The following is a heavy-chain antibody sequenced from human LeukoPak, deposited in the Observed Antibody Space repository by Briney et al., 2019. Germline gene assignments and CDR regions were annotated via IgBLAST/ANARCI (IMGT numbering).Heavy chain of an antibody. D-gene: IGHD4-23*01. CDR1: GVSISRSNW. V-gene: IGHV4-4*02. CDR3: ARADYGGNSDYFDY. CDR2: INHSGST. Sequence: PSETLSLTCAVSGVSISRSNWWSWVRQPPGKGLEWIGEINHSGSTNYNPSLKSRVTISVDTSKNQFSLKLSSVTAADTAVYYCARADYGGNSDYFDYWGQGTLVTVSS. J-gene: IGHJ4*02.